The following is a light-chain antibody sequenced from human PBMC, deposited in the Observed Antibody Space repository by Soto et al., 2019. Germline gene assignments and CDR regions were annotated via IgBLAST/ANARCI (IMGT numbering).Light chain of an antibody. Sequence: QSALTQLRSVSGSPGQSVTISCTGTNSDVCNYNSVSWYQQHPGKAPKLMSYDVTKRPSGVPYRFPGSKSGNTASLPISGLQAEDEADYFCCSYAGTYNTFGGGTKLTVL. CDR2: DVT. J-gene: IGLJ2*01. V-gene: IGLV2-11*01. CDR1: NSDVCNYNS. CDR3: CSYAGTYNT.